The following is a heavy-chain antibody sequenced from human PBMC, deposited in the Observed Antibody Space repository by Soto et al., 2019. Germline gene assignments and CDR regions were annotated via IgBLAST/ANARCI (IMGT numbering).Heavy chain of an antibody. D-gene: IGHD3-10*01. CDR3: ARTSYYYGSGSQNWFDP. Sequence: SGPTLVNPTQTLTLTCTFSGFSLSTSGMCVSWIRQPPGKALEWLARIDWDDDKYYSTSLKTRLTISKDTSKNQVVLTMTNMDPVDTATYYCARTSYYYGSGSQNWFDPWAQGNLVTVSS. CDR1: GFSLSTSGMC. V-gene: IGHV2-70*11. CDR2: IDWDDDK. J-gene: IGHJ5*02.